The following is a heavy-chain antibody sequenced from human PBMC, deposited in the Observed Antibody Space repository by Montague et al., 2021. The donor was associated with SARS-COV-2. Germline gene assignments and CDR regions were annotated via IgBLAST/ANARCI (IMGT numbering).Heavy chain of an antibody. V-gene: IGHV4-59*01. Sequence: SETRSLTCTVSGGSISNYYWSWIRQPPGRGLEWIGYIYYSGSTDYSPSLKSRVTISLDTSKNQFSLKVTSVTAADTAVYFCARVFDNSGYALDYWGQGTQVTVSS. CDR2: IYYSGST. D-gene: IGHD5-12*01. CDR3: ARVFDNSGYALDY. J-gene: IGHJ4*02. CDR1: GGSISNYY.